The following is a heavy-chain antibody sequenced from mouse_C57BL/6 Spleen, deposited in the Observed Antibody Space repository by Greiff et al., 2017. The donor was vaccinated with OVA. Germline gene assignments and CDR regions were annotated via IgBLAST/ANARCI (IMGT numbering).Heavy chain of an antibody. CDR1: GYSFTSYY. J-gene: IGHJ1*03. CDR3: ARGAGNWYFDV. V-gene: IGHV1-66*01. CDR2: IYPGSGNT. D-gene: IGHD4-1*01. Sequence: QVQLQQSGPELVKPGASVTISCKASGYSFTSYYIHWVKQRPGQGLEWIGWIYPGSGNTKYNEKFKGKATLTADTSSSTAYMQLSSLTSEDSAVYYCARGAGNWYFDVWGTGTTVTVSS.